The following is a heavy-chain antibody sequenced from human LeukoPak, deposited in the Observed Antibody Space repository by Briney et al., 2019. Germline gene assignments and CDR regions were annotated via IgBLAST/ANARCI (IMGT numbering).Heavy chain of an antibody. CDR1: GFTFRSSG. CDR2: IWYDGIEI. V-gene: IGHV3-30*02. CDR3: AKDFFSAMVPYYMDV. D-gene: IGHD5-18*01. J-gene: IGHJ6*03. Sequence: PGGSLRLSCAASGFTFRSSGMHWVRQTPGKGLEWVAFIWYDGIEIYYADSVNGRFTISRDNSKNTLYLQMNSLRAEDTAVYYCAKDFFSAMVPYYMDVWGKGTTVTVSS.